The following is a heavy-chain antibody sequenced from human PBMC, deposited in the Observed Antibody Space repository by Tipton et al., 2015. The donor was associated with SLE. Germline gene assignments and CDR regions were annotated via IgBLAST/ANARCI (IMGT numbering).Heavy chain of an antibody. CDR2: ISSSGKTI. Sequence: SLRLSCAASKFIFSDYYMSWIRQAPGKGLECLSYISSSGKTIYYADSVRGRFTISRDNAKSSLYLEMSSLRAGDTAVYYCARVRPTVWNGYAGGIDVWGPAPTVTASS. CDR1: KFIFSDYY. CDR3: ARVRPTVWNGYAGGIDV. J-gene: IGHJ6*02. V-gene: IGHV3-11*01. D-gene: IGHD5-12*01.